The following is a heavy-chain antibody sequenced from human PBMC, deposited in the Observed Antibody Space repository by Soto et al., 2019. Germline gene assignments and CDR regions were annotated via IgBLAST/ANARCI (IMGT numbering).Heavy chain of an antibody. J-gene: IGHJ5*02. V-gene: IGHV1-18*01. CDR1: GYSFTVYG. CDR2: MSTYTGDT. Sequence: QVQLVQSGAEVKKPGASVKVSCKTFGYSFTVYGITWVRQAPGQGLEWMGWMSTYTGDTNYARKFRGRVTMTTDISTSTASMELRSLTSDDTAVYYCARDPGGATGFDPWGQGTPVIFST. CDR3: ARDPGGATGFDP. D-gene: IGHD1-1*01.